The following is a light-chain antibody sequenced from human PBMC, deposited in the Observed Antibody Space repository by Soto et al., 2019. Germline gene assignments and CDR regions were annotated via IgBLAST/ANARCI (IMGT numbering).Light chain of an antibody. CDR1: QSVSSSY. CDR2: GAS. Sequence: EMVLTQSPGTLSLSPGERATLSCRASQSVSSSYLAWYQQKPGQAPRLLIDGASSRTTGIPDRFSGSGSGTDFTLTISRLAPEDFAVYYCQQYGSPFTFGPGTKVDIK. CDR3: QQYGSPFT. V-gene: IGKV3-20*01. J-gene: IGKJ3*01.